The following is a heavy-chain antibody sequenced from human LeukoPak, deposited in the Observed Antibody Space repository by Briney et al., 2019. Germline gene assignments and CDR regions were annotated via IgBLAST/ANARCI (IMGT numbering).Heavy chain of an antibody. J-gene: IGHJ4*02. V-gene: IGHV4-34*01. CDR2: INHSGST. CDR1: GGSFSGYY. CDR3: ARHKFGVGGATGYYFDY. D-gene: IGHD1-26*01. Sequence: SETLSLTCAVYGGSFSGYYWSWIRQPPGKGLEWIGEINHSGSTNYNPSLKSRVTISVDTSKNQFSLKLSSVTAADTAVYYCARHKFGVGGATGYYFDYWGQGTLVTVSS.